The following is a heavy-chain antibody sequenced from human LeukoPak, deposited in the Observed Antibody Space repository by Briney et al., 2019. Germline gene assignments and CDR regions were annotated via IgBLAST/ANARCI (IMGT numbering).Heavy chain of an antibody. V-gene: IGHV3-11*06. CDR3: AREGENGWSEAFDY. Sequence: PGGSLRLSCAASGFTFSDYYMSWIRQAPGKGLEWVSYISSSSGYTNYADSVKGRFTISRDNAKNSLFLQMNSLRAEDTAVYYCAREGENGWSEAFDYWGQGTLVTVSS. CDR1: GFTFSDYY. J-gene: IGHJ4*02. D-gene: IGHD6-19*01. CDR2: ISSSSGYT.